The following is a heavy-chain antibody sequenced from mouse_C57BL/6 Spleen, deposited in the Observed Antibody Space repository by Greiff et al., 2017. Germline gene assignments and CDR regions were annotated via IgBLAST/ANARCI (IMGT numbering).Heavy chain of an antibody. J-gene: IGHJ4*01. Sequence: EVKVVESGGGLVKPGGSLKLSCAASGFTFSSYTMSWVRQTPGKRLEWVATISGGGGNTYYPASVKGRFTISRDKSKNTLYLQMSSLRSEDTALYYCARRGQGYAMDYWGQGTSVTVAS. V-gene: IGHV5-9*01. D-gene: IGHD3-3*01. CDR2: ISGGGGNT. CDR3: ARRGQGYAMDY. CDR1: GFTFSSYT.